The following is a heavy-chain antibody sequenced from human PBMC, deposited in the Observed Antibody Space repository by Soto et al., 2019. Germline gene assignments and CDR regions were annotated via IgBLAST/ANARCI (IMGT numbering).Heavy chain of an antibody. Sequence: EVQLVESGGGLVQPGGSLRLSCAASGFTFSDHFMDWVRQAPGKGLEWVGRIRNKAYSYTTEYAASVKGRFTISRDDSMNSLYLQMNSLKTEDTAVYYCASGGGWDFDLWGRGTLVTVSS. D-gene: IGHD3-16*01. CDR1: GFTFSDHF. CDR2: IRNKAYSYTT. J-gene: IGHJ2*01. CDR3: ASGGGWDFDL. V-gene: IGHV3-72*01.